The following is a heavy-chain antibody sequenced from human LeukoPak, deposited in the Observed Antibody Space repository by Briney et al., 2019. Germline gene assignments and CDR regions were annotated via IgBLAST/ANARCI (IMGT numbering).Heavy chain of an antibody. CDR1: GVSISSSSYC. CDR2: ISYSGST. D-gene: IGHD1-26*01. V-gene: IGHV4-39*07. CDR3: ARAGGGTYYFDF. J-gene: IGHJ4*02. Sequence: SETLSLTCTVSGVSISSSSYCWGWIRQPPGKGLEWIASISYSGSTYYNPSLKSRVTISLDKSKNQFSLKLTSVTAADTAVYFCARAGGGTYYFDFWGQGTLVTVSS.